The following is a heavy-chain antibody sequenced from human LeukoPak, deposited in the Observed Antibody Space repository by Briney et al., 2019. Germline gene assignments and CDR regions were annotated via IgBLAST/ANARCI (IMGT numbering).Heavy chain of an antibody. V-gene: IGHV3-7*01. J-gene: IGHJ6*02. CDR1: GVTLSSYW. D-gene: IGHD2-2*01. CDR2: IKQDGSEK. Sequence: GGSLRLSCAASGVTLSSYWMSGVRQAPGKGLEGVANIKQDGSEKYYVDSVKGRFTISRDNAKNPPYLQMNSLRAEDTAVYYCASIAAINYYYYYGMDVWGQGTTVTVSS. CDR3: ASIAAINYYYYYGMDV.